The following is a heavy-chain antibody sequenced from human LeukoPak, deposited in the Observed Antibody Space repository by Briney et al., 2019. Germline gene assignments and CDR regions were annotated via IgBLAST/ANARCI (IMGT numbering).Heavy chain of an antibody. CDR2: FYATGSN. CDR3: ARGGYSSGWYVFDN. CDR1: GGSISFYF. Sequence: KASETLSITCTVAGGSISFYFWSWIRQPAGKGLQWIARFYATGSNDYNPSLKSRVTMSLDTSKNKFSLKLSSVTAADTAVYYCARGGYSSGWYVFDNWGQGTLVTVSS. D-gene: IGHD6-19*01. J-gene: IGHJ4*02. V-gene: IGHV4-4*07.